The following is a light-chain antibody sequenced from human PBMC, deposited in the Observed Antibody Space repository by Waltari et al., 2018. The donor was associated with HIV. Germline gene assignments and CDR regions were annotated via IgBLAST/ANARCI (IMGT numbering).Light chain of an antibody. CDR2: KAS. Sequence: DIQMTQSPSTLSASVGDRVTITCRASQTINSWLAWYQQRPGKAPNLLIYKASSLESGVPSRFSGSGSGTEFTFTISSLQPDDSATYYCQQYNSYPWTFGQGTKVEIK. CDR1: QTINSW. CDR3: QQYNSYPWT. V-gene: IGKV1-5*03. J-gene: IGKJ1*01.